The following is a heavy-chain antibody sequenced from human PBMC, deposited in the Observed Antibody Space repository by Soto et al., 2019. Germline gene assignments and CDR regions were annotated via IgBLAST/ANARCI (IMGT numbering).Heavy chain of an antibody. D-gene: IGHD6-6*01. CDR3: ASGSSYYYYYMDV. CDR1: GGSFSGYY. CDR2: INHSGST. Sequence: PSETLSLTCAVYGGSFSGYYWSWIRQPPGKGLEWIGEINHSGSTNYNPSLKSRVTISVDTSKNQFSLKLSSVTVADTAVYYCASGSSYYYYYMDVWGKGTTVTVSS. J-gene: IGHJ6*03. V-gene: IGHV4-34*01.